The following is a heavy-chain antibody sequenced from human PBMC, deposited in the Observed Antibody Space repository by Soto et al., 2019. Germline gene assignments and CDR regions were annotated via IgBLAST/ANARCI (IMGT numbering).Heavy chain of an antibody. CDR3: ARVSNRSYGYRRLAEKWYFDY. D-gene: IGHD5-18*01. CDR2: INHSGST. CDR1: GGYFGDYG. V-gene: IGHV4-34*09. J-gene: IGHJ4*02. Sequence: WAVDGGYFGDYGWRWILQNTGKGLEWIGEINHSGSTNYNPSLKSRVTISVDTSKNQFSLKLSSVTAADTAVYYCARVSNRSYGYRRLAEKWYFDYWGQGTLVTV.